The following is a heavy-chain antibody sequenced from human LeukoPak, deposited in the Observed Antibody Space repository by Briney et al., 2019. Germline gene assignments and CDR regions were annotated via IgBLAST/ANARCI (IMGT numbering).Heavy chain of an antibody. CDR1: GGSFSGYF. J-gene: IGHJ4*02. CDR3: VRDVDY. CDR2: IHHSGST. V-gene: IGHV4-38-2*02. Sequence: SETLSLTCAVYGGSFSGYFWGWIRQPPGKGLQWIGSIHHSGSTYYNPSLKSRVTISVDTSKNQFSLNLNSMTAADTAVYYCVRDVDYWGQGTLVTVSS.